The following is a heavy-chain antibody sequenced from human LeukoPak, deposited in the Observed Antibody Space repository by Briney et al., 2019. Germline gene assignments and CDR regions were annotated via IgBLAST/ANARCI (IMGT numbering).Heavy chain of an antibody. CDR2: ISWDGGST. Sequence: PGGSLRLSCAASGFTFDDYTMHSVRQAPGEGLEWVSLISWDGGSTYYADSVKGRFTISRDNSKNSLYLQMNSLRTEDTALYYCAKDRGRWLQFDAFDSWGQGTMVTVS. J-gene: IGHJ3*02. CDR1: GFTFDDYT. V-gene: IGHV3-43*01. D-gene: IGHD5-24*01. CDR3: AKDRGRWLQFDAFDS.